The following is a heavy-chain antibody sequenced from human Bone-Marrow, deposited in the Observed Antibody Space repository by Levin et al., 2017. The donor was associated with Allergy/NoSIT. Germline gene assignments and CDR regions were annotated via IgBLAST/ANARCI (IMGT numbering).Heavy chain of an antibody. V-gene: IGHV1-8*01. CDR1: GYTFTSYD. D-gene: IGHD4-17*01. CDR3: ARRTPGAPSYGMDV. J-gene: IGHJ6*02. Sequence: PGASVKVSCKASGYTFTSYDINWVRQTTGQGLEWMAWMNPSHDNIGYSQKFQGRITMTRDTSTNTAYMELSSLRFEDTAVYYCARRTPGAPSYGMDVWGQGTTVTVSS. CDR2: MNPSHDNI.